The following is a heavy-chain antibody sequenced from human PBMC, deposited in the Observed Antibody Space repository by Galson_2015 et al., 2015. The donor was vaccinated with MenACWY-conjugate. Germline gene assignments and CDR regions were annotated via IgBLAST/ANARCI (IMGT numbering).Heavy chain of an antibody. Sequence: SLRLSCAVSGFNFSTYGLAWVRQAPGKGLEWVSAISGSGTTKYDADSVKGRFTISRDNSKNTLYLQMNSLRAEDTAVYHCAKNRFGGRPYYFDYWGQGTLVTVSS. CDR3: AKNRFGGRPYYFDY. D-gene: IGHD2-15*01. CDR1: GFNFSTYG. CDR2: ISGSGTTK. V-gene: IGHV3-23*01. J-gene: IGHJ4*02.